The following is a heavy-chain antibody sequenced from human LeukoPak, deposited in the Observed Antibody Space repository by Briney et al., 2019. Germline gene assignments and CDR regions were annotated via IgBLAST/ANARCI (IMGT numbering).Heavy chain of an antibody. CDR3: ARLRPLEMATILGPLRYMDV. V-gene: IGHV4-38-2*01. CDR2: IYHSGST. D-gene: IGHD5-24*01. Sequence: KPSETLSLTCAVSGYSISSGYYWGWIRQPPGKGLEWIGSIYHSGSTYYNPSLKSRVTISVDTSKNQFSLKLSSVTAADTAVYYCARLRPLEMATILGPLRYMDVWGKGTTVTVSS. CDR1: GYSISSGYY. J-gene: IGHJ6*03.